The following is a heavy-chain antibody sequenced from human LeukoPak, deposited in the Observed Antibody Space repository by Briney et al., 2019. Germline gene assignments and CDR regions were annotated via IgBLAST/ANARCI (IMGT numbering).Heavy chain of an antibody. CDR1: GFAFSAYS. CDR3: VRGGLSMQREDVFDL. V-gene: IGHV3-21*01. Sequence: GGSLRLSCAGSGFAFSAYSVNWARQAPGKGLEWVSSISASPYIYYADSVKDRFIIFRDNAKSSLYLQMNSLRAEDTAVYYCVRGGLSMQREDVFDLWGQGTMVTVSS. J-gene: IGHJ3*01. CDR2: ISASPYI. D-gene: IGHD2/OR15-2a*01.